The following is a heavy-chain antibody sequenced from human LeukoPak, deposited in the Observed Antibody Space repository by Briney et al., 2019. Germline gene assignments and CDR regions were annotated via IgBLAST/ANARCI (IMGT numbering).Heavy chain of an antibody. CDR2: INSDGTTI. CDR3: ATERSGGTWFDP. Sequence: PGGSLRLSCAASGFTFSTSWMHWVRQAPGKGLVWVSRINSDGTTIDYADSVKGRFTISRDNAKNTLYLQMNSLRDEDTAVYYCATERSGGTWFDPWGQGTLVTVSS. J-gene: IGHJ5*02. CDR1: GFTFSTSW. V-gene: IGHV3-74*01. D-gene: IGHD2-15*01.